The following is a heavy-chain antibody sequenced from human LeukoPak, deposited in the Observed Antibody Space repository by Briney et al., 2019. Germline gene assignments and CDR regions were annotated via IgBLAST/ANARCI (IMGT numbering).Heavy chain of an antibody. CDR1: GGSISSGDYY. CDR2: MYYSGST. CDR3: ARRSFGLLPHQTTDDWFDP. D-gene: IGHD3-22*01. V-gene: IGHV4-30-4*01. J-gene: IGHJ5*02. Sequence: PSETLSLTCTVSGGSISSGDYYWSWIRQPPGKGLEWIAYMYYSGSTYYNPSLKSRVTMSADTSKNQFSLKLSSVSAADTAVYYCARRSFGLLPHQTTDDWFDPWGQGTLVTVSS.